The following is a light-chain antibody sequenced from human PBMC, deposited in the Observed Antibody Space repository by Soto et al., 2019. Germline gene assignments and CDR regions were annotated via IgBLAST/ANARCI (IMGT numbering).Light chain of an antibody. V-gene: IGLV1-47*01. CDR2: RND. CDR1: SSNIGSNY. CDR3: AAWDDSLSAWV. J-gene: IGLJ3*02. Sequence: QSVLTQPPSTSGTPGQRVTLSCSGSSSNIGSNYVYWYQQLPGTAPKLLIYRNDQRPSGVPDRFSASKSGTSASLAISGLRSEDEADYYCAAWDDSLSAWVFGGGTKLTVL.